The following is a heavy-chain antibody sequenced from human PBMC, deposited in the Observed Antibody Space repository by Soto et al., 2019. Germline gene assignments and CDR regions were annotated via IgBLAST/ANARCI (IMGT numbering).Heavy chain of an antibody. V-gene: IGHV3-23*01. D-gene: IGHD3-3*01. CDR3: AKDRVTIFGVVPHQVFDY. CDR2: ISGSGGST. Sequence: GGSLRLSCAASGFTFSSYAMSWVRQAPGKGLEWVSAISGSGGSTYYADSVKGRFTISRDNSKNTLYLQMNSLRAEDTAVYYCAKDRVTIFGVVPHQVFDYWGQGTLVTVSS. J-gene: IGHJ4*02. CDR1: GFTFSSYA.